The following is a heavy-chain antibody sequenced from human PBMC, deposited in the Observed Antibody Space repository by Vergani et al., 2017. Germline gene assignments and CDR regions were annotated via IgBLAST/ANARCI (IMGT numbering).Heavy chain of an antibody. V-gene: IGHV4-59*01. CDR2: IYYSGGT. CDR3: ARSRDYYDSSGYSSWFDP. D-gene: IGHD3-22*01. J-gene: IGHJ5*02. Sequence: QVQLQESGPGLVKPSETLSLTCTVSGGSISSYYWSWIRQPPGKGLEWIGYIYYSGGTNYNPSLKSRVTISVDTSKNQFSLKLSSVTAADTAVYYCARSRDYYDSSGYSSWFDPWGQGTLVTVSS. CDR1: GGSISSYY.